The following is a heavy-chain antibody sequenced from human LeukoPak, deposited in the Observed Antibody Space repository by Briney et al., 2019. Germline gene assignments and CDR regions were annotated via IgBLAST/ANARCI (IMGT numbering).Heavy chain of an antibody. CDR2: ISYDGSDK. V-gene: IGHV3-30*04. Sequence: GRSLRLSCAASGFTFSLYTMHWVRQAPGKGLEWVAVISYDGSDKYYADSVKGRFTISRDNSKNTLYLQMNSLRAEDTAVYYCAKGGYILLNFDYWGQGTLVTVSS. D-gene: IGHD5-12*01. J-gene: IGHJ4*02. CDR3: AKGGYILLNFDY. CDR1: GFTFSLYT.